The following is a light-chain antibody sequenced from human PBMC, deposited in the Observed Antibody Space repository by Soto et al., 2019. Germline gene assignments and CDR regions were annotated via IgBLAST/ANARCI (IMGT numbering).Light chain of an antibody. CDR3: QQYGSSLTRT. V-gene: IGKV3-20*01. CDR2: GAS. Sequence: EIVLTQSPGTLSLSAGERATLSCRASQSVSSSYLAWYQKKPGQAPRLLIYGASSRATGIPDRFSGSGSGTHFTLTISRLEPEEFAVYYCQQYGSSLTRTLGQGRKGDTK. CDR1: QSVSSSY. J-gene: IGKJ1*01.